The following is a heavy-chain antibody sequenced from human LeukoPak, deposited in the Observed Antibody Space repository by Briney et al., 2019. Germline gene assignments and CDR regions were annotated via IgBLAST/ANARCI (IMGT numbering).Heavy chain of an antibody. J-gene: IGHJ6*02. Sequence: SETLSLTCTVSGGSISSYSYFWGWIRQPPGKGLEWIGTIYYSGNTYYNPSLKSRVTISIDTSKNQSPVKLSSVTAADTAVFYCARIYSGSYFYYGMDVWGQGTTVTVSS. CDR1: GGSISSYSYF. D-gene: IGHD1-26*01. V-gene: IGHV4-39*01. CDR3: ARIYSGSYFYYGMDV. CDR2: IYYSGNT.